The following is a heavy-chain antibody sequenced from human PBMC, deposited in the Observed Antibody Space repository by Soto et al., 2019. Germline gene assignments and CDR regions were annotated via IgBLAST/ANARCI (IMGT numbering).Heavy chain of an antibody. CDR3: ARVAVAGTRVDY. CDR2: IYHSGST. D-gene: IGHD6-19*01. CDR1: GGSISSSNW. Sequence: QVQLQESGPGLVKPSGTLSLTCAVSGGSISSSNWWRWVRQPPVKGLEWIGEIYHSGSTNYNPSLHSRVTISVDQSKNKFSLKLSSVTAADTAVYYCARVAVAGTRVDYWGQGTLVTVSS. J-gene: IGHJ4*02. V-gene: IGHV4-4*02.